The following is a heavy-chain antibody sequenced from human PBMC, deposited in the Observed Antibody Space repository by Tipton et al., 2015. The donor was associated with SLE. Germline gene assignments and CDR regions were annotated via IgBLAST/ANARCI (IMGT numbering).Heavy chain of an antibody. V-gene: IGHV4-34*01. CDR1: GGSFSGYY. D-gene: IGHD7-27*01. CDR2: IYYSGST. CDR3: ARVGNTGAFDI. J-gene: IGHJ3*02. Sequence: TLSLTCAVYGGSFSGYYWSWIRQPPGKGLEWIGYIYYSGSTYYNPSLKSRVTISVDTSKNQFSLKLSSVTAADTAVYYCARVGNTGAFDIWGQGTMVTVSS.